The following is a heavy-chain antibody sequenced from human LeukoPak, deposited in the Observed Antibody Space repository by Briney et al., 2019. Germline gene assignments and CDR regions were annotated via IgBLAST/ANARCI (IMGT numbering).Heavy chain of an antibody. V-gene: IGHV1-2*02. D-gene: IGHD7-27*01. CDR2: INLNSGGT. J-gene: IGHJ4*02. Sequence: ASVKVSCKASGYTFTGYYMHWVRQAPGQGLEWMGWINLNSGGTNYAQKFQGRVTMTRDTSISTAYMELSRLRSDDTAVYYCARGANWGTADYWGQGTLVTVSS. CDR1: GYTFTGYY. CDR3: ARGANWGTADY.